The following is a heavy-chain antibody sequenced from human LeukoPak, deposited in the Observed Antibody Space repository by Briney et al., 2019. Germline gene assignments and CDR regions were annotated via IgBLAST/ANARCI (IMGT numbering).Heavy chain of an antibody. CDR2: IYYSGST. Sequence: SETLSLTCTVSGGSISSSSYYWGWIRQPPGKGLEWIGSIYYSGSTYYNPSLKSRVTISVDTSKNQFSLKLSSVTAADTAVYYCAREGITMVRGVIDLTRYYCYYYMDVWGKGTTVTISS. CDR1: GGSISSSSYY. D-gene: IGHD3-10*01. CDR3: AREGITMVRGVIDLTRYYCYYYMDV. V-gene: IGHV4-39*07. J-gene: IGHJ6*03.